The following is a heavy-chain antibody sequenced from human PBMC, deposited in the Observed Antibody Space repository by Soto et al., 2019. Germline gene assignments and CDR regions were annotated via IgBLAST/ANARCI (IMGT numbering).Heavy chain of an antibody. CDR3: AKERDYYYYYGMDV. CDR1: GFTFSSYA. V-gene: IGHV3-23*01. CDR2: ISGSGGST. Sequence: PGGSLRLSCAASGFTFSSYAMSWFRQAPGKGLEWVSAISGSGGSTYYADSVKGRFTISRDNSKNTLYLQMNSLRAEDTAVYYCAKERDYYYYYGMDVWGQGTTVTVSS. J-gene: IGHJ6*02.